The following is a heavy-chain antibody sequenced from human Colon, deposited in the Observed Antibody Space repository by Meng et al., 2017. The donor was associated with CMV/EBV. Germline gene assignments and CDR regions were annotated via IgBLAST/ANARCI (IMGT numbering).Heavy chain of an antibody. V-gene: IGHV1-2*02. CDR1: GYTFTGYY. CDR3: ARTSYCGGDCYSDYYGMDV. D-gene: IGHD2-21*01. Sequence: ASVTVSCQASGYTFTGYYLNWVRQAPGQGLEWMGWINPNRGGTNYAQKFQGRVTMTRDTSISTAYMELSRLRSDDTAVYYCARTSYCGGDCYSDYYGMDVWGQGTTVTVSS. CDR2: INPNRGGT. J-gene: IGHJ6*02.